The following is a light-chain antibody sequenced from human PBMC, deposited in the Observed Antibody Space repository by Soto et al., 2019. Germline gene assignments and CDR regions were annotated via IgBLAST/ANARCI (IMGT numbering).Light chain of an antibody. V-gene: IGLV1-44*01. CDR1: SANIGANN. CDR3: AGSDDSRYALV. J-gene: IGLJ3*02. Sequence: QSVLTQPPSASGTPGQRVIISCSGSSANIGANNGNWYQQFQGTEPKLLIYAYVKRPSGVPDGCSCSKSGTSAALAISGLRSDDDADYFCAGSDDSRYALVFGGGTKLTVL. CDR2: AYV.